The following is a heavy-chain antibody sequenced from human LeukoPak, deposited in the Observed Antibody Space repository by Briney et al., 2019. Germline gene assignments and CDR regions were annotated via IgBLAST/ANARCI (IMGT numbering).Heavy chain of an antibody. V-gene: IGHV1-69*13. CDR1: GYTFTGYY. D-gene: IGHD3-22*01. Sequence: ASVKVSCKASGYTFTGYYMHWVRQAPGQGLEWMGGIIPIFGTANYAQKFQGRVTITADESTSTAYMELSSLRSEDTAVYYCARDNLHLSTMIVVPARGAFDIWGQGTMVTVSS. J-gene: IGHJ3*02. CDR3: ARDNLHLSTMIVVPARGAFDI. CDR2: IIPIFGTA.